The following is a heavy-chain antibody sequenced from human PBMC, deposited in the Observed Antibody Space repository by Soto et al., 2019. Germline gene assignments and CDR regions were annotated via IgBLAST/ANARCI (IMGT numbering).Heavy chain of an antibody. D-gene: IGHD3-3*01. CDR3: AREANYDFWRSYYYYYGMDV. CDR1: GDSVSSNSAA. CDR2: TYYRSKWYN. J-gene: IGHJ6*02. V-gene: IGHV6-1*01. Sequence: SQTLSLTCAISGDSVSSNSAAWNWIRQSPSRGLEWLGRTYYRSKWYNDYEVSVKSRITINPDTSKNQFSLQLNYVTPEDTAVYFCAREANYDFWRSYYYYYGMDVWGQGTTVTVSS.